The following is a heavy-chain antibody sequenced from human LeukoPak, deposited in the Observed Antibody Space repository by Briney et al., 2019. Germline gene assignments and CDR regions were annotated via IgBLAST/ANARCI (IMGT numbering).Heavy chain of an antibody. J-gene: IGHJ4*02. CDR1: GFTFSSYG. CDR3: ARTLWGKYYFDY. Sequence: PGGSLRLSCAASGFTFSSYGMSWVRQAPGKGLEWVSAISGSGGSTYYADSVKGRFTISRDNSKNTLYLQMNSLRAEDTAVYYCARTLWGKYYFDYWGQGTLVTVSS. V-gene: IGHV3-23*01. CDR2: ISGSGGST. D-gene: IGHD3-10*01.